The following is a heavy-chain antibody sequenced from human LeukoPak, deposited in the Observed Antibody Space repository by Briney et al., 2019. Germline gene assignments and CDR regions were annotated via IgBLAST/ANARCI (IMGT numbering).Heavy chain of an antibody. CDR1: GFTFDDYA. V-gene: IGHV3-9*01. J-gene: IGHJ6*03. CDR2: ISWNSGSI. CDR3: ARVYAPSYYYYYYMDV. D-gene: IGHD2-8*01. Sequence: GGSLRLSCAASGFTFDDYAMHWVRQAPGKGLEWVSGISWNSGSIGYADSVKGRFTIPRDNAKNSLYLQMNSLRAEDTALYYCARVYAPSYYYYYYMDVWGKGTTVTVSS.